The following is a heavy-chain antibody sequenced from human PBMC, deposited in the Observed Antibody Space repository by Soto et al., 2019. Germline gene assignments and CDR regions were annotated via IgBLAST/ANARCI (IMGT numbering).Heavy chain of an antibody. CDR2: INPNSGGT. CDR3: TTAPFSFIAVAGTSFLIGMDV. CDR1: GYTFTGYY. Sequence: GASVKVSCKASGYTFTGYYMHWVRQAPGQGLEWMGWINPNSGGTNYAQKFQGWVTMTRDTLYLQMNSLHTEDTAVYYCTTAPFSFIAVAGTSFLIGMDVWGQGTTVTVSS. V-gene: IGHV1-2*04. J-gene: IGHJ6*02. D-gene: IGHD6-19*01.